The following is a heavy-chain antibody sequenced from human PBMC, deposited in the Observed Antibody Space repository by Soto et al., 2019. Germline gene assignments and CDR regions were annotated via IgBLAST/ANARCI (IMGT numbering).Heavy chain of an antibody. CDR1: GGSVNSGSYY. CDR3: AVGTGTTKAAFDI. CDR2: IYYSGST. V-gene: IGHV4-61*01. J-gene: IGHJ3*02. D-gene: IGHD1-1*01. Sequence: SETLSLTCSVSGGSVNSGSYYWSWIRQPPGKGLEWIGYIYYSGSTNYNPSLKSRVTTSLDTSKNQFSLKLSSVTAADTAVYYCAVGTGTTKAAFDIWGQGTMVTVSS.